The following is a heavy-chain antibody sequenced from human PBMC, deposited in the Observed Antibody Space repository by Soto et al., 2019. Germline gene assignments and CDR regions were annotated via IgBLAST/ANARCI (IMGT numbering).Heavy chain of an antibody. CDR1: GFTFDDYG. V-gene: IGHV3-20*04. CDR2: INWNGGST. Sequence: GGSLRLSCAASGFTFDDYGMSWVRQAPGKGLEWVSGINWNGGSTGYADSVKGRFTISRANAKNSLYLQMNSLRAEATALYYCARDPGSGYGRGNYYYGMDVWGQGTTVTVSS. D-gene: IGHD5-12*01. J-gene: IGHJ6*02. CDR3: ARDPGSGYGRGNYYYGMDV.